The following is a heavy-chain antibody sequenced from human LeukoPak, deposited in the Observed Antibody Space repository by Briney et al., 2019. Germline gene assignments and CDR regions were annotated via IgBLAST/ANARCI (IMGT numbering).Heavy chain of an antibody. D-gene: IGHD5-18*01. Sequence: ASVKVSCKASGYTFTGYYMHWVRQAPGQGLEWMGWINPNSGGTNYAQKFQGRVTMTRDTSISTAYMELSRLRSDDTAVYYCARDRSRIQLWSVYYYGMDVWGQGTTVTVSS. V-gene: IGHV1-2*02. CDR2: INPNSGGT. J-gene: IGHJ6*02. CDR1: GYTFTGYY. CDR3: ARDRSRIQLWSVYYYGMDV.